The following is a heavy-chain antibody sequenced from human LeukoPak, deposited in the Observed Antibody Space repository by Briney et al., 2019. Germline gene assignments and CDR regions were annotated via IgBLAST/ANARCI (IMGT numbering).Heavy chain of an antibody. CDR1: GYFISSGYY. Sequence: PSETLSLTCTVSGYFISSGYYWGWIRQPPGKGLDWIGSIYHSGSTYYNPSLKSRVTISVDTSKNQFSLKLSSVTAADTAVYYCARNSYCSSTSCYLGYYYMDVWGKGTTVTVSS. D-gene: IGHD2-2*01. CDR3: ARNSYCSSTSCYLGYYYMDV. V-gene: IGHV4-38-2*02. CDR2: IYHSGST. J-gene: IGHJ6*03.